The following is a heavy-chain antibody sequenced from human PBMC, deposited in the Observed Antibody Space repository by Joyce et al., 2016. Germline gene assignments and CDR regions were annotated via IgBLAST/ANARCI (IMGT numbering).Heavy chain of an antibody. D-gene: IGHD4-17*01. V-gene: IGHV3-48*01. CDR3: AKADYGDKIDAFDI. CDR1: GFTFSSYS. CDR2: ISSSSSTR. Sequence: EVQLVESGGGLVQPGGSLRLSCAASGFTFSSYSMNLVRQDPGKGLEWVSYISSSSSTRYYADSVKGRFTISRDNAKNSLYLQMNSLRAEDTAVYYCAKADYGDKIDAFDIWGQGTMVTVSS. J-gene: IGHJ3*02.